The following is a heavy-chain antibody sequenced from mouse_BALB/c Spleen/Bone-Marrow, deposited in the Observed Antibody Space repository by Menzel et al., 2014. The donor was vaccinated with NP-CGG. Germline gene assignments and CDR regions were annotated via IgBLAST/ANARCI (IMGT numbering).Heavy chain of an antibody. CDR1: GYSFTGYT. D-gene: IGHD1-1*01. V-gene: IGHV1-18*01. Sequence: VQLQQPGPELVKPGASMKISCKASGYSFTGYTMNWVKQSHGKNLEWIGLINPYNGGTSYNQKFKGTATLTVDKSSSTAYMELLSLTSEDSAVYYCARDYYGSSYGFAYWGQGTLVTVSA. CDR2: INPYNGGT. J-gene: IGHJ3*01. CDR3: ARDYYGSSYGFAY.